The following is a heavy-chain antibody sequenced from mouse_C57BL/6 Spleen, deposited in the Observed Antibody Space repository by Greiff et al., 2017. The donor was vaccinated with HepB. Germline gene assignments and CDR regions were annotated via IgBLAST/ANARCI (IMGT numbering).Heavy chain of an antibody. V-gene: IGHV6-3*01. J-gene: IGHJ4*01. CDR1: GFTFSNYW. D-gene: IGHD2-5*01. CDR2: IRLKSDNYAT. CDR3: TTRSNYRMDY. Sequence: EVKLVESGGGLVQPGGSMKLSCVASGFTFSNYWMNWVRQSPEKGLEWVAQIRLKSDNYATHYAESVKGRFTISRDDSKSSVYLQMNNLRAEDTGIYYCTTRSNYRMDYWGQGTSVTVSS.